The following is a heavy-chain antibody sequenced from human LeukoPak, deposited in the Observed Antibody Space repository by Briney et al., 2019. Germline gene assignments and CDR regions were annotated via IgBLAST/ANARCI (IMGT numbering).Heavy chain of an antibody. Sequence: SETLSLTCAVSGYSISSGYYWGWIRQPPGKGLEWIGSIYHSGSTYYNPSLKGRVTISVDTSKNQFSLKLSSVTAADTAVYYCARRWSDSSGYYLDAFDIWGQGTMVTVSS. CDR1: GYSISSGYY. D-gene: IGHD3-22*01. CDR3: ARRWSDSSGYYLDAFDI. J-gene: IGHJ3*02. V-gene: IGHV4-38-2*01. CDR2: IYHSGST.